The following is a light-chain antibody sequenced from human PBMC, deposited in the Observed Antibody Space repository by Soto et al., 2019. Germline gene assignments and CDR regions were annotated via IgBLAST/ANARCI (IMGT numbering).Light chain of an antibody. CDR2: DNN. V-gene: IGLV1-51*01. J-gene: IGLJ2*01. Sequence: QSVLTQPPSVSAAPGQTVTISCSGSSSNIGNNYVSWYQHLPGTAPKLLIYDNNERPSGIPDRFSGAKSGTSATLGITGLQTGDEADYYCGTWDTSLSDVVFGGGTKLTVL. CDR1: SSNIGNNY. CDR3: GTWDTSLSDVV.